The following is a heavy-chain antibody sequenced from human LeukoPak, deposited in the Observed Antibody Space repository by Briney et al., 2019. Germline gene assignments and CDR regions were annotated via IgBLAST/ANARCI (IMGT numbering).Heavy chain of an antibody. J-gene: IGHJ4*02. CDR1: GGSISSSSYY. D-gene: IGHD6-19*01. Sequence: SETLSLTCTVSGGSISSSSYYWGWIRQPPGKGLEWIGGIYYSGSTYYNPSLKSRVTISVDTSKNQFSLKLSSVTAADTAVYYCAGIAVAGRDFDYWGQGTLVTVSS. CDR2: IYYSGST. V-gene: IGHV4-39*01. CDR3: AGIAVAGRDFDY.